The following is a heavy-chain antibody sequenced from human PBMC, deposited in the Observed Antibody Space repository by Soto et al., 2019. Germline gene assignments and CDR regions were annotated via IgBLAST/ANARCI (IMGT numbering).Heavy chain of an antibody. CDR2: ISSSSSYI. J-gene: IGHJ4*02. Sequence: VQLVESGGGLVKPGGSLRLSCAASGFTFSSYSMNWVRQAPGKGLEWVSSISSSSSYIYYADSVKGRFTTSRDNAKNSLYLQMNSLRAEDTAVYYCARDGYGDYPYYFDYWGQGTLVTVSS. CDR3: ARDGYGDYPYYFDY. V-gene: IGHV3-21*01. CDR1: GFTFSSYS. D-gene: IGHD4-17*01.